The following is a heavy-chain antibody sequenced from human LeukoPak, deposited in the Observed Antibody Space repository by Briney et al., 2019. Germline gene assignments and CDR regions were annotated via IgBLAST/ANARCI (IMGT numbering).Heavy chain of an antibody. D-gene: IGHD3-10*01. CDR3: SGWDGSYEY. V-gene: IGHV3-73*01. CDR1: GLTFSDAT. J-gene: IGHJ4*02. Sequence: GGSLKLSCAASGLTFSDATIYVASQVSGKGLEWLGHIRDKPNNYATAVAASVKGRFTIARHDSKNTSYLQMNSLKSEDTAVYYCSGWDGSYEYWGQGTLVTVSS. CDR2: IRDKPNNYAT.